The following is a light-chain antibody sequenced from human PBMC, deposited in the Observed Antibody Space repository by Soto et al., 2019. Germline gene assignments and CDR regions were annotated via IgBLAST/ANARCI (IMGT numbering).Light chain of an antibody. CDR1: TSDVGGYNY. CDR2: DVT. Sequence: QSGLTQPASVSGSPGQSITISCTGTTSDVGGYNYVSWYQQHPGKAPKLMIYDVTNRPSGVSDRFSGSKSGNTASLTISGLQAEDEADYYCGSYTSTSTLRVFGGGTKVTVL. CDR3: GSYTSTSTLRV. J-gene: IGLJ3*02. V-gene: IGLV2-14*01.